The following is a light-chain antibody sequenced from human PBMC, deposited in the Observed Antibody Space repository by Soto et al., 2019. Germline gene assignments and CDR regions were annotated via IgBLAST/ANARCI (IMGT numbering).Light chain of an antibody. CDR3: QQYGSSPIT. V-gene: IGKV3-20*01. Sequence: ELVLTQSPGTLSLSPGERATLSCRASHSVSSSYLAWYQQKPGQTPRLLIYGTSSRATGIPDRFSGSGSGTDLTLTISRLEPEDFAVYYCQQYGSSPITLGQGTRLEIK. CDR2: GTS. CDR1: HSVSSSY. J-gene: IGKJ5*01.